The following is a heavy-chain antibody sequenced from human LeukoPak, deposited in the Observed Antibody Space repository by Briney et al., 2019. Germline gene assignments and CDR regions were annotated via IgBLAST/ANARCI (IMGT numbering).Heavy chain of an antibody. V-gene: IGHV1-2*02. Sequence: ASVKVSCKASGYTFTDYYMHWVRQAAGQGLEWMGWINPNSGGTNYAQKFQGRVIMTRDTSISTAYMELSRLRSDDTAVYYCASLPIVAVAGSGVDYWGQGTLVTDSS. CDR2: INPNSGGT. J-gene: IGHJ4*02. CDR1: GYTFTDYY. D-gene: IGHD6-19*01. CDR3: ASLPIVAVAGSGVDY.